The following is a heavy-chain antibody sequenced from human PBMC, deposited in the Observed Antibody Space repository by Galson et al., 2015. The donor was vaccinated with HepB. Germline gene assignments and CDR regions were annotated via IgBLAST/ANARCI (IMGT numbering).Heavy chain of an antibody. V-gene: IGHV3-30*18. J-gene: IGHJ4*02. CDR1: GFTFSNYG. D-gene: IGHD2-21*02. CDR3: AKEYCGGDCYSDYFDY. CDR2: ISYDGRTK. Sequence: SLRLSCAASGFTFSNYGMHWVRQAPGKGLEWVAVISYDGRTKYYADSVKGRFTISRDNSKNTLYLQMNSLRAEDTAVYYCAKEYCGGDCYSDYFDYWGQGTLVTVSS.